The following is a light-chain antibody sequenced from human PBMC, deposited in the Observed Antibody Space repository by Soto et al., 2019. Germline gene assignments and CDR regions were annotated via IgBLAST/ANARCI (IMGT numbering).Light chain of an antibody. Sequence: AIELTQSASSLSASVGDRFTITCLASQGISSALAWYQQKPGKAPKLLIYDASSLESGVPSRFSGSGSGTDFTLTISSLQPEDVATYYCQKSYMDPITFGQGTRLEI. CDR1: QGISSA. CDR2: DAS. CDR3: QKSYMDPIT. J-gene: IGKJ5*01. V-gene: IGKV1-13*02.